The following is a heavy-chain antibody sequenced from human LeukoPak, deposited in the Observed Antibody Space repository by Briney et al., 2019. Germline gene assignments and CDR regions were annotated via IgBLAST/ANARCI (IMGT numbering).Heavy chain of an antibody. V-gene: IGHV3-20*04. CDR3: ASTERYYMDV. Sequence: GGSLRLSCAASGFTFDDYGMSWVRQAPGKGLEWVSGINWNGGSTVYADSVKGRFTISRDNDKNSLYLQMNSLRAEDTALYYCASTERYYMDVWGKGTTVTVSS. J-gene: IGHJ6*03. CDR1: GFTFDDYG. CDR2: INWNGGST.